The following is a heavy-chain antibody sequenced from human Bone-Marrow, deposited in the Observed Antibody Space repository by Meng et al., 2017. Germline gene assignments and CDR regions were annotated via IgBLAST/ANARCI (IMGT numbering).Heavy chain of an antibody. CDR3: ARARGIAVAEPWDY. D-gene: IGHD6-19*01. CDR2: IYHSGST. Sequence: QVRLQEPGPGLGKPSGSPSLTVAVSGGAISSSNWGSWVRQPPGKGLEWIGEIYHSGSTNYNPSLKSRVTISVDKSKNQFSLKLSSVTAADTAVYYCARARGIAVAEPWDYWGQGTLVTVSS. CDR1: GGAISSSNW. J-gene: IGHJ4*02. V-gene: IGHV4-4*02.